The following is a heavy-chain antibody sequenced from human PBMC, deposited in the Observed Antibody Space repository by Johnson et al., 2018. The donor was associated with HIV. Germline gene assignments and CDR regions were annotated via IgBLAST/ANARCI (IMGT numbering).Heavy chain of an antibody. CDR3: AKGLKLGSGDDAFDI. CDR2: IWSDGSNK. Sequence: QMQLVESGGGVVQPERSLRLSCAASGFTFGNYAMHWVRQHPGEGLEWVAVIWSDGSNKYYADSVKGRFTISRDNSKDMLYLQMNSLRAEDTAVYYCAKGLKLGSGDDAFDIWGQGTMVTVSS. V-gene: IGHV3-33*06. J-gene: IGHJ3*02. CDR1: GFTFGNYA. D-gene: IGHD7-27*01.